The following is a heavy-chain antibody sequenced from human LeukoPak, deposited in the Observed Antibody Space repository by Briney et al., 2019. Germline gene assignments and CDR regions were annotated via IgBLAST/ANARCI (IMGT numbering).Heavy chain of an antibody. CDR3: ARAGSSSWYLHY. Sequence: PSETLSLTCAVYGGSFSGYYWSWIRQPPGKGLEWIGEINHSGSTNYNPSLKSRVTISVDTSKNQFSLTLSSVTAADTAVYYCARAGSSSWYLHYWGQGTLVTVSS. CDR2: INHSGST. V-gene: IGHV4-34*01. CDR1: GGSFSGYY. D-gene: IGHD6-13*01. J-gene: IGHJ4*02.